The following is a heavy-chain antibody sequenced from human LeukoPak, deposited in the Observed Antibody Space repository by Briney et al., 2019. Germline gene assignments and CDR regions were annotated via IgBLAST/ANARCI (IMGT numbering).Heavy chain of an antibody. D-gene: IGHD4-11*01. CDR3: ARGGGTTVTPAYYYYSMDV. CDR1: GYTFTSYG. J-gene: IGHJ6*02. Sequence: SVKFSCKASGYTFTSYGISWMRHAPGQGLELMGRIIPNRGRANYAHKVHARVTITADKFTSTASMELSSLSSEDTAVYYCARGGGTTVTPAYYYYSMDVWGQGTTVTVSS. V-gene: IGHV1-69*04. CDR2: IIPNRGRA.